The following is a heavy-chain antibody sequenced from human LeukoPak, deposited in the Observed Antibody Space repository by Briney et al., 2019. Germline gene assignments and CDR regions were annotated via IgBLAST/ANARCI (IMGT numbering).Heavy chain of an antibody. CDR1: GYTFTSYG. CDR3: ARELGSGSYHAFDI. D-gene: IGHD1-26*01. V-gene: IGHV1-18*01. J-gene: IGHJ3*02. CDR2: ISAYNGNT. Sequence: ASVKVSCKASGYTFTSYGISWVRQAPGQGLEWMGWISAYNGNTNYAQKLQGRVTMTTDTSTSTAYMELRSLRSDDRGVYYCARELGSGSYHAFDIWGQGTMVTVSS.